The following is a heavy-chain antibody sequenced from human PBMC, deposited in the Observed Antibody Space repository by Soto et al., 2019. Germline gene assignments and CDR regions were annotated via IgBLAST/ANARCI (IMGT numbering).Heavy chain of an antibody. CDR2: ISHSGST. V-gene: IGHV4-34*01. J-gene: IGHJ6*03. D-gene: IGHD3-3*01. Sequence: SETLSLTCAVYGGSFSDYYWTWIRQSLGKGLEWIGEISHSGSTSYNPSLKSRVTISVDTSKKQISLKLSSVTAADTAVYYCARGDTIFGTPIPFKKDGYYYYMYVWGKGTTVTVSS. CDR3: ARGDTIFGTPIPFKKDGYYYYMYV. CDR1: GGSFSDYY.